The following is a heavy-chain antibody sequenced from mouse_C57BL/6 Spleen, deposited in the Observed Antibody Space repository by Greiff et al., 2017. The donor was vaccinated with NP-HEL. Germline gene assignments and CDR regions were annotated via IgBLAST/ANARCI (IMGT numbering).Heavy chain of an antibody. D-gene: IGHD2-1*01. CDR3: ARDGKNAMDY. V-gene: IGHV1-82*01. CDR2: IYPGDGDT. J-gene: IGHJ4*01. CDR1: GYAFSSSW. Sequence: QVQLKQSGPELVKPGASVKISCKASGYAFSSSWMNWVKQRPGKGLEWIGRIYPGDGDTNYNGKFKGKATLTADKSSSTAYMQLSSLTSEDSAVYFCARDGKNAMDYWGQGTSVTVSS.